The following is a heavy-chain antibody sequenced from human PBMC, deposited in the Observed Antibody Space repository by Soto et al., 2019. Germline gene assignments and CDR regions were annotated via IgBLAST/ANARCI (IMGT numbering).Heavy chain of an antibody. Sequence: GEIVEFGGGSVQPGGSLRLSCLTSRITFDDYAFHWVRQAPGKGLEWVSGISWNGDSVAYADSVKGRFSISRDNAKNSLSLQMESLRAEDTAFYYCAKGMGLHSRYDNYYYMNVWGKGTAVTVSS. D-gene: IGHD3-16*01. CDR3: AKGMGLHSRYDNYYYMNV. CDR2: ISWNGDSV. V-gene: IGHV3-9*01. CDR1: RITFDDYA. J-gene: IGHJ6*04.